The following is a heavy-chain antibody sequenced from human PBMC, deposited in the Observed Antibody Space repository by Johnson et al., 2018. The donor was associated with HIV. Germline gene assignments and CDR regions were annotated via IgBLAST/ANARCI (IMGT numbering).Heavy chain of an antibody. CDR3: ARATYYYDTSGYLIRPRAFDL. V-gene: IGHV3-20*04. CDR1: GFNFYEYD. CDR2: INWSGGGT. Sequence: VQLVESGGGLVQPGESLRISCVASGFNFYEYDVSWVRQVLGKGLEWVSGINWSGGGTTYADSVKGRFTVSSDNAKNSLYLQMNSLRAEDTALYYCARATYYYDTSGYLIRPRAFDLWGQGTVVTVSS. J-gene: IGHJ3*01. D-gene: IGHD3-22*01.